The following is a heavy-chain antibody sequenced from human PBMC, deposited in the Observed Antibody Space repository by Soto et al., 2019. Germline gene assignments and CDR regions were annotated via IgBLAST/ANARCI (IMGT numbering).Heavy chain of an antibody. CDR2: INQDGSQK. CDR3: AKDYVTANTWNFDY. J-gene: IGHJ4*02. D-gene: IGHD3-10*02. Sequence: GALRLSCSASGLTFGAYWMNWVRQAPGKGLEWVANINQDGSQKSYLDSVEGRFTVSRDNARYSLYLQMSSLRAEDTAVYYCAKDYVTANTWNFDYWGQGTLITVSS. CDR1: GLTFGAYW. V-gene: IGHV3-7*05.